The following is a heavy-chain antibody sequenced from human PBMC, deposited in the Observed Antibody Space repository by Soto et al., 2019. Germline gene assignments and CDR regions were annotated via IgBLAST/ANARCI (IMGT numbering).Heavy chain of an antibody. CDR2: IIPIFSTT. CDR3: ARDGGSDGYFGNWLDP. Sequence: QVQLVQSGAEVKKPGSSVKVSCKASGGTFSNYAITWVRQAPGQGLEWVGRIIPIFSTTNVAQKFQGRVTIPADESTTTAYMELSGLRSEHTGVYYCARDGGSDGYFGNWLDPWGQGTLVTVSS. CDR1: GGTFSNYA. V-gene: IGHV1-69*15. D-gene: IGHD2-15*01. J-gene: IGHJ5*02.